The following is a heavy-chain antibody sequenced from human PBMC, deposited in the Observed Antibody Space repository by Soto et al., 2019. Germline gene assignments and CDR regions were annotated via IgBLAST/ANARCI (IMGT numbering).Heavy chain of an antibody. V-gene: IGHV3-30-3*01. CDR1: GFTFSSYA. CDR3: ATRSGEWLLFEGLDYYYGMDV. CDR2: ISYDGSNK. D-gene: IGHD3-3*01. J-gene: IGHJ6*02. Sequence: GGSLRLSCAASGFTFSSYAMHWVRQAPGKGLEWVAVISYDGSNKYYADSVKGRFTISRDNSKNTLYLQMTSLRAEDTAVYYCATRSGEWLLFEGLDYYYGMDVWGQGTTVTVSS.